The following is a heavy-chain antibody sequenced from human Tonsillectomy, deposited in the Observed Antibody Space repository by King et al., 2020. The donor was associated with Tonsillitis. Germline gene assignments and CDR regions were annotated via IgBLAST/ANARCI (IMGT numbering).Heavy chain of an antibody. CDR1: GFAFRNYG. CDR3: AKGSGNYYFDY. V-gene: IGHV3-23*04. CDR2: IDHSDGNT. J-gene: IGHJ4*02. D-gene: IGHD2-15*01. Sequence: VQLVESGGGLVQPGGSLRLSCAASGFAFRNYGMSWVRQAPGKGLEWVSTIDHSDGNTYYADSLKGRFAISRDNSKNTLHLQMNSLRVEDTAIHYCAKGSGNYYFDYWGQGTVVTVSS.